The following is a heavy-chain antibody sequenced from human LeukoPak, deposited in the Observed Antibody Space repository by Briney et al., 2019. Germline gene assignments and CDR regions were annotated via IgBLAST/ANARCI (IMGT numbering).Heavy chain of an antibody. V-gene: IGHV3-21*01. Sequence: GGSLRLSCAASGFTFSSYSMNWVRQAPGKGLEWVSSISSSSSYIYYADSVKGRFTISRDNAKNSLYLQMNSLRAEDTAVYCCARYSDFSGLSDYWGQGTLVTVPS. CDR3: ARYSDFSGLSDY. CDR2: ISSSSSYI. J-gene: IGHJ4*02. D-gene: IGHD2-15*01. CDR1: GFTFSSYS.